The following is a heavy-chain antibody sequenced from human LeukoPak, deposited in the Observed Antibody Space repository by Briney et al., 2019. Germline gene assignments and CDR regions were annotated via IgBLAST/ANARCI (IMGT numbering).Heavy chain of an antibody. V-gene: IGHV4-4*02. J-gene: IGHJ4*02. CDR1: GGSISSSNW. CDR2: IYHSGST. CDR3: ARVRRYCTNGVCYKFFDY. Sequence: SGTLSLTCAVSGGSISSSNWWSWVRQPPGKGLEWIGEIYHSGSTNYNPSLKSRVTISVDKSKNQFSLKLSSVTAADTAVYYCARVRRYCTNGVCYKFFDYWGQGTLVTVSS. D-gene: IGHD2-8*01.